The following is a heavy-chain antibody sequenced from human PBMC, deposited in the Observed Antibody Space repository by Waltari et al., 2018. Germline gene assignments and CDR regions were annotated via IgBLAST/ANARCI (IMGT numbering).Heavy chain of an antibody. CDR2: IFSNDDK. CDR1: GFSLTTFGVG. Sequence: QITLKESGPTLVKPTQTPTLTCTLSGFSLTTFGVGVGWTRQPPGKALEWLALIFSNDDKRYSPSLKSRLTITKDTSENQVVLTMTNVDPMDTATYYCAKNGGSSWFDPWGQGVLVTVSS. CDR3: AKNGGSSWFDP. V-gene: IGHV2-5*01. J-gene: IGHJ5*02. D-gene: IGHD2-15*01.